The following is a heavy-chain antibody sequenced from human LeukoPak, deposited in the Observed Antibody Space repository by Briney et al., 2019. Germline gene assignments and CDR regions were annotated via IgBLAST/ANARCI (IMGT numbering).Heavy chain of an antibody. V-gene: IGHV4-34*01. CDR1: GGSFSGYY. CDR2: INHSGST. Sequence: SETLSLTCAVHGGSFSGYYWSWIRQPPGKGLEWIGEINHSGSTNYTPSLKCRVTISVDTSKNQFTLKLSSVTAADTAVYYCARGRIARLPYFDYWGQGTLVTVSS. CDR3: ARGRIARLPYFDY. D-gene: IGHD5-18*01. J-gene: IGHJ4*02.